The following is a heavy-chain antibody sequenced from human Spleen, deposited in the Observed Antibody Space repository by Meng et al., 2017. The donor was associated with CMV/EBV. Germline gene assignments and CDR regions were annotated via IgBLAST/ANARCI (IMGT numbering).Heavy chain of an antibody. CDR2: ISHDGSSQ. J-gene: IGHJ3*02. V-gene: IGHV3-30*09. Sequence: GGSLRLSCAASESTFPSYAMHWVRQAPGKGLEWVAVISHDGSSQYYSDSAKGRFAISRDILKNILYLEMSGLRADDTAMYYCARDRGQQLVRNAFAMWGQGTMVTVSS. D-gene: IGHD6-13*01. CDR1: ESTFPSYA. CDR3: ARDRGQQLVRNAFAM.